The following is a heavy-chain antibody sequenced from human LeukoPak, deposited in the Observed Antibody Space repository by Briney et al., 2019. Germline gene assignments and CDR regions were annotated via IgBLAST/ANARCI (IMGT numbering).Heavy chain of an antibody. CDR2: IYTSGST. CDR3: ARDSPMGQPRGFDY. D-gene: IGHD3-10*01. V-gene: IGHV4-61*02. J-gene: IGHJ4*02. Sequence: SETLSLTCTVSGGTISNTESHWGWVRQPAGKGLEWIGRIYTSGSTNYNPSLKSRVTISVDTSKNQFSLKLSSVTAADTAVYYCARDSPMGQPRGFDYWGQGTLVTVSS. CDR1: GGTISNTESH.